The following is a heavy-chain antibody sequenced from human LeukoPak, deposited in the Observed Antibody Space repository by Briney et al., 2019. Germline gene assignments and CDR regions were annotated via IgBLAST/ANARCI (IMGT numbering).Heavy chain of an antibody. CDR2: INPNSDGT. D-gene: IGHD3-10*01. V-gene: IGHV1-2*02. CDR3: ARDRDGMDV. J-gene: IGHJ6*02. CDR1: GYTFIGYY. Sequence: ASVKVSCKASGYTFIGYYMHWVRQAPGQGLEWMGWINPNSDGTNYAQKFQGRVTMTRDTSTSTTYMEVSRLRSDDTAVYYCARDRDGMDVWGQGTTVTVSS.